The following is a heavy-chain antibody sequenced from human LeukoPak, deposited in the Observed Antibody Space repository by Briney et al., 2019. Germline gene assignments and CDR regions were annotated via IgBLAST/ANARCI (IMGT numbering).Heavy chain of an antibody. CDR3: ARGGGDILTTNTNWLDP. V-gene: IGHV4-30-2*01. J-gene: IGHJ5*02. CDR1: GGSISRGAYS. Sequence: SETLSLTCAVSGGSISRGAYSWTWTRQPPGKGLEWIGYIFHSGSTYYNPALQSRVTIAVDRSKNQFSLKLNSVTAADTAVYYCARGGGDILTTNTNWLDPWGQGTLVTVSS. D-gene: IGHD5-12*01. CDR2: IFHSGST.